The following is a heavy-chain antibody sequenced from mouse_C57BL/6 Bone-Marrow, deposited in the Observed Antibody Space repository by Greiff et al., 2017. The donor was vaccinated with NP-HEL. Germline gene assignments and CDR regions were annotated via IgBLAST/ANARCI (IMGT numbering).Heavy chain of an antibody. CDR2: ISNGGGST. J-gene: IGHJ4*01. Sequence: EVMLVESGGGLVQPGGSLKLSCAASGFTFSDYYMYWVRQTPEKRLEWVAYISNGGGSTYYPDTVKGRFTISRDNAKNTLYLQMSRLKSEDTAMNYCARLGYYDAMDYWGQGTSVTVSS. V-gene: IGHV5-12*01. CDR3: ARLGYYDAMDY. CDR1: GFTFSDYY.